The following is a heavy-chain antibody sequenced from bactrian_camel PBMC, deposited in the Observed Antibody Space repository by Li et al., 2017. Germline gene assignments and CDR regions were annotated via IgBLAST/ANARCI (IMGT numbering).Heavy chain of an antibody. D-gene: IGHD6*01. CDR1: GLTLSSYD. CDR3: AARLYGGSCPTFRGYNY. CDR2: IHSGGGST. V-gene: IGHV3S40*01. Sequence: VQLVESGGGLVQPGGSLRLSCAASGLTLSSYDMSWVRQAPGKGLEWVSGIHSGGGSTYHADSVKGRFTISRDNAKNTLYLQLNSLKPEDTAMYYCAARLYGGSCPTFRGYNYWGQGTQVTVS. J-gene: IGHJ4*01.